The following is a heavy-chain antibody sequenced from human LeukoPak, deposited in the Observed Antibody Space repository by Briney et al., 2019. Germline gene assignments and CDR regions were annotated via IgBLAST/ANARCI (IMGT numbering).Heavy chain of an antibody. CDR3: ARWELRRDGIDY. D-gene: IGHD1-26*01. V-gene: IGHV1-8*03. CDR1: GYTFTSYD. CDR2: MSPNSGNT. Sequence: VASVKVSCKASGYTFTSYDINWVRQATGQGLEWMGWMSPNSGNTDYAQKFQGRVTFTGNTSINTAYMELSSLRSEDTAVYYCARWELRRDGIDYWGQGTLVTVSS. J-gene: IGHJ4*02.